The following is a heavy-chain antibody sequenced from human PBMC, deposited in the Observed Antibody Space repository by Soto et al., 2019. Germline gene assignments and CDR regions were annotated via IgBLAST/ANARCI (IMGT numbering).Heavy chain of an antibody. Sequence: SGPTLVNPTETLTLTCTVSGFSLTNGRMVVSWIRQPPGKALEWLAHISSNDEKSFRITLMSRLTISKDTSKSQVVLTVTNVDPADTATYYCARTMQGGDYSSCYFDNWGQGAPVTVSS. V-gene: IGHV2-26*01. CDR3: ARTMQGGDYSSCYFDN. CDR1: GFSLTNGRMV. J-gene: IGHJ4*02. CDR2: ISSNDEK. D-gene: IGHD3-16*01.